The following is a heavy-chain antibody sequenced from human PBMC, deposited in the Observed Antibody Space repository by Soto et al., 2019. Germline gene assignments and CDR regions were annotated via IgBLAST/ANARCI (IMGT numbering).Heavy chain of an antibody. V-gene: IGHV4-34*01. Sequence: SETLSLTCAVYGGSFSGYYWSWIRQPPGKGLEWIGEIYHTGSTDYNPSLKSRVTISVDTSKNQFSLKLNAVTAADTAVYYCARDLWGYCGTDCYPLDVWGQGTTVTVSS. D-gene: IGHD2-21*02. CDR3: ARDLWGYCGTDCYPLDV. CDR1: GGSFSGYY. CDR2: IYHTGST. J-gene: IGHJ6*02.